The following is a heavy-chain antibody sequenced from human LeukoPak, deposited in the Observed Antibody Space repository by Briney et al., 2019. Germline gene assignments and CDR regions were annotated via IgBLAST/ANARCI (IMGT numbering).Heavy chain of an antibody. CDR3: ARDRGGSYYHFDS. V-gene: IGHV4-30-4*01. Sequence: SETLSLTCTVSGGSTSSGDFYWSWIRQPPGKGLEWVGYIFYSGSTYSNPSLKSRVTISIDTSKNQFSLKLSSVTAADTAVYYCARDRGGSYYHFDSWGQGTLVTVSS. CDR2: IFYSGST. D-gene: IGHD1-26*01. CDR1: GGSTSSGDFY. J-gene: IGHJ4*02.